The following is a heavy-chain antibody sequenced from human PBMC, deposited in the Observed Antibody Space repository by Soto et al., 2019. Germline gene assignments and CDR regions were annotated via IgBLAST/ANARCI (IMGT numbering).Heavy chain of an antibody. Sequence: SETLSLTCAVYGGSFSGYYWSWIRQPPGKGLEWIGEINHSGSTNYNPSLKSRVTISVDTSKNQFSLKLSSVTAADTAVYYCARSGMTTVTRRFDYWGQGTLVNVSS. CDR2: INHSGST. J-gene: IGHJ4*02. CDR3: ARSGMTTVTRRFDY. V-gene: IGHV4-34*01. CDR1: GGSFSGYY. D-gene: IGHD4-17*01.